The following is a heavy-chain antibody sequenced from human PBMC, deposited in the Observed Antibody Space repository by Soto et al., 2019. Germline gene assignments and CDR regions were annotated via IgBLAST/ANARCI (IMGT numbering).Heavy chain of an antibody. CDR2: IYHSGST. D-gene: IGHD3-10*01. CDR1: GGSISSGGYS. CDR3: ARSLWFGELSGSDLNYGMDV. J-gene: IGHJ6*02. V-gene: IGHV4-30-2*01. Sequence: QLQLQESGSGLVKPSQTLSLTCAVSGGSISSGGYSWSWIRQPPGKGLEWIGYIYHSGSTYYNPSPKSRVTISLDRSTNQFSLKRSSVTAADTAVYYCARSLWFGELSGSDLNYGMDVWGQGTTVTVSS.